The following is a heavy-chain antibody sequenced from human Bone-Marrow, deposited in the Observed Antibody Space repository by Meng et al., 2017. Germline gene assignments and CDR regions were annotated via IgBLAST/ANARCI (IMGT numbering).Heavy chain of an antibody. V-gene: IGHV4-4*02. CDR2: IYHSGRT. J-gene: IGHJ4*02. CDR1: GGSISSTNW. Sequence: QVQLQESGPGLVKPSGTLSLTCTVSGGSISSTNWWIWVRQPPGEGLEWIGEIYHSGRTNHNPSLKSRVTISLDKSKNQFSLKLSSVTAADTAVYYYARESGSSRFDYWGQGTLVTVSS. D-gene: IGHD3-22*01. CDR3: ARESGSSRFDY.